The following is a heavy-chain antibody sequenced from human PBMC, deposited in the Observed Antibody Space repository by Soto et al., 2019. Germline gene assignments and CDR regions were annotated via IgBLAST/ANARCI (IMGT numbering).Heavy chain of an antibody. Sequence: QLQLQESGPGLVKPSETLSLTCTVSGGSISSSSYYWGWIRQPPGKGLEWIGSIYYSGSTYYNPSLKSRVTISVDTSKNQFSLKLGSVTAADTAVYYCARLYYDFWSGYYYYYGMDVWGQGTTVTVSS. V-gene: IGHV4-39*01. CDR3: ARLYYDFWSGYYYYYGMDV. CDR1: GGSISSSSYY. CDR2: IYYSGST. D-gene: IGHD3-3*01. J-gene: IGHJ6*02.